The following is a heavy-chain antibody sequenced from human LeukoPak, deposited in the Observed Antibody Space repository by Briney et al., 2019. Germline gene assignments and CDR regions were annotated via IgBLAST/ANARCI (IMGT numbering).Heavy chain of an antibody. CDR3: ARALVAPYYFDY. D-gene: IGHD2-15*01. Sequence: GGSLRLSCAASGFTFGSYGMHWVRQAPGKGLEWVAVISYDGSNKYYADSVKGRFTVSRDNSKNTLYLQMNSLRAEDTAVYYCARALVAPYYFDYWGQGALVTASS. CDR2: ISYDGSNK. J-gene: IGHJ4*02. CDR1: GFTFGSYG. V-gene: IGHV3-30*03.